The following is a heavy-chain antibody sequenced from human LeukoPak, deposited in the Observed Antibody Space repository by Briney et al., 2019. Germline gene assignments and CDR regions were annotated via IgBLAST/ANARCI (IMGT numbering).Heavy chain of an antibody. V-gene: IGHV4-4*07. CDR1: GGSFSGYY. Sequence: SETLSLTCAVYGGSFSGYYWSWIRQPAGKGLEWIGRIYTSGSTNYNPSLKSRVTMSVDTSKNQFSLKLSSVTAADTAVYYCARDRWNYFDYWGQGTLVTVSS. D-gene: IGHD5-24*01. CDR3: ARDRWNYFDY. CDR2: IYTSGST. J-gene: IGHJ4*02.